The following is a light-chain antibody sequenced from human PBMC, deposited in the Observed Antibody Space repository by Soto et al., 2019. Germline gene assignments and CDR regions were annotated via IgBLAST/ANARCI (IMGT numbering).Light chain of an antibody. V-gene: IGKV1-27*01. J-gene: IGKJ3*01. CDR3: QKYSSVPV. CDR2: AAS. CDR1: QAIRNF. Sequence: DIQMTQSPTSQSASVGDRVTITCRASQAIRNFVAWYQQKPGKAPKLLIYAASTLQSGVPSRFSGSGSGTGFTLTINSLQPEDVATYSCQKYSSVPVFGPGTKVEIK.